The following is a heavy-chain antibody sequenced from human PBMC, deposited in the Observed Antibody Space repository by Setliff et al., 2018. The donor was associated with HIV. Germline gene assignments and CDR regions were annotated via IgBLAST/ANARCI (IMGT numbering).Heavy chain of an antibody. J-gene: IGHJ3*01. CDR2: INGYNSKT. D-gene: IGHD3-10*01. CDR1: GYNFNTFG. CDR3: AREAPRYASGAFDF. Sequence: KVSCQSSGYNFNTFGVSWVRQAPGQGLEWLGYINGYNSKTRYSPRLQGRLTLTTDTSTNTVYLELRSLISDDTAIYYCAREAPRYASGAFDFWGQGTMVTVSS. V-gene: IGHV1-18*01.